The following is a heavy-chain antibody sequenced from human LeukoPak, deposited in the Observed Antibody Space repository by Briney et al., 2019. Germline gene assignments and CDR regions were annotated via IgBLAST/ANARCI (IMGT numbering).Heavy chain of an antibody. CDR2: IWFDGSEK. J-gene: IGHJ4*02. CDR1: GFTYSSYG. CDR3: ARAVGPFDY. V-gene: IGHV3-33*01. D-gene: IGHD1-26*01. Sequence: PGGSLRLSCAASGFTYSSYGMHWVRQAPGKGLDWVAVIWFDGSEKYYADSVKGRFTISRDNSKNTLYLHMNSLRAEDTAVYYCARAVGPFDYWGQGTLVTVSS.